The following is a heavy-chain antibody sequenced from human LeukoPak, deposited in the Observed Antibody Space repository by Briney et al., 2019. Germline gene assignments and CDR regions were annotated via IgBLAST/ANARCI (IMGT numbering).Heavy chain of an antibody. Sequence: GGSLRLSCAASGFSFSSYRMNWVRQAPGKGLEWVSSVSNSGDYIHYADSVKGRFTISRDNSKNSLYLQMNSLRAEDTAVYYCAKYVDIVATILIDYWGQGTLVTVSS. CDR1: GFSFSSYR. J-gene: IGHJ4*02. D-gene: IGHD5-12*01. CDR3: AKYVDIVATILIDY. CDR2: VSNSGDYI. V-gene: IGHV3-21*04.